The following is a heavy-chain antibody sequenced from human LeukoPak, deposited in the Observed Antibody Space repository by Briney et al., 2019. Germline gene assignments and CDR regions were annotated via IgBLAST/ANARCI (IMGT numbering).Heavy chain of an antibody. V-gene: IGHV4-30-4*01. CDR2: IYYSGST. CDR1: GGSISSGDYY. CDR3: ARDRPPDYYDSSGYRPRDYYYGMDV. Sequence: SQTLSLTCTASGGSISSGDYYWSWIRQPPGKGLEWIGYIYYSGSTYYNPSLKSRVTISVDTSKNQFSLKLSSVTAADTAVYYCARDRPPDYYDSSGYRPRDYYYGMDVWGQGTTVTVSS. J-gene: IGHJ6*02. D-gene: IGHD3-22*01.